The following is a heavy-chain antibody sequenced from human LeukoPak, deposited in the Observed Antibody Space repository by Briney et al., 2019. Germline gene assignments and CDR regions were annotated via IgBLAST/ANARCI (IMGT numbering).Heavy chain of an antibody. CDR3: ARDNSVEDTAWRFDP. Sequence: ASVKVSCKASGYTFTSYYMHWVRQAPEQGLEWMGIINPSGGSTSYAQKFQGRVTMTRDMSTSTDYMELSSLRSEDTAVYYCARDNSVEDTAWRFDPWGQGTLVTVSS. D-gene: IGHD4-23*01. CDR2: INPSGGST. V-gene: IGHV1-46*01. CDR1: GYTFTSYY. J-gene: IGHJ5*02.